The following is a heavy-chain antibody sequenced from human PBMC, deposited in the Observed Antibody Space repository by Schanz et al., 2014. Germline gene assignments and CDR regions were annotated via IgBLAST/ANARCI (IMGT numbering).Heavy chain of an antibody. D-gene: IGHD6-19*01. CDR3: AGSSGWHPSTDY. Sequence: EVQLLESGGGLVQPGGSLRLSCAASGFTFSSYAMSWVRQAPGKGLEWVSAISGSGGSTYYADSVKGRFTISRDNSKNTLYLQMNSLRAEDTAVYYCAGSSGWHPSTDYWGQGTLVAVAS. J-gene: IGHJ4*02. CDR1: GFTFSSYA. V-gene: IGHV3-23*01. CDR2: ISGSGGST.